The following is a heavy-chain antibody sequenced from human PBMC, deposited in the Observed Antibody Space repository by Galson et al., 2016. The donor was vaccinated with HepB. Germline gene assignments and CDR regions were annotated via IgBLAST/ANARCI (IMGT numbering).Heavy chain of an antibody. J-gene: IGHJ3*02. CDR1: GGSITTTDW. D-gene: IGHD2-8*02. CDR3: ARDCTGGTCKSGDYDTFDI. CDR2: VYHDGNT. Sequence: SETLSLTCAVSGGSITTTDWWSWVRQPPGKGLEWIGEVYHDGNTFYNPSVGSRVTISIDKSKNEFYLNLRSVTAADTAVYYCARDCTGGTCKSGDYDTFDIGGQGTVVTVSS. V-gene: IGHV4-4*02.